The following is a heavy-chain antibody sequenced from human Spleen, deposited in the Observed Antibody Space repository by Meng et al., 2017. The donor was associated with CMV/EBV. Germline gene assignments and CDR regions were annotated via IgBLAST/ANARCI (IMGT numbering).Heavy chain of an antibody. CDR3: VRDKRSTPDY. J-gene: IGHJ4*02. CDR2: INPSAGTA. CDR1: GYSFTTYG. V-gene: IGHV1-18*01. D-gene: IGHD1-1*01. Sequence: ASVKVSCKASGYSFTTYGMNWVRQAPGQGLEWMGLINPSAGTANYAQKFQGRITMTTDTSTSTAYMELRSLRSDDTANYYCVRDKRSTPDYWGQGTLVTVSS.